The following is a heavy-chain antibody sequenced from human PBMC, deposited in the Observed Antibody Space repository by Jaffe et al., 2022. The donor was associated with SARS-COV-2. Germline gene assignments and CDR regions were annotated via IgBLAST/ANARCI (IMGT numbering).Heavy chain of an antibody. V-gene: IGHV3-23*01. Sequence: EVQLLESGGGLVQPGGSLRLSCAASGFTFSSYAMSWVRQAPGKGLEWVSAISGSGGSTYYADSVKGRFTISRDNSKNTLYLQMNSLRAEDTAVYYCAKAGDYYDSSGYWYYFDYWGQGTLVTVSS. J-gene: IGHJ4*02. CDR1: GFTFSSYA. D-gene: IGHD3-22*01. CDR3: AKAGDYYDSSGYWYYFDY. CDR2: ISGSGGST.